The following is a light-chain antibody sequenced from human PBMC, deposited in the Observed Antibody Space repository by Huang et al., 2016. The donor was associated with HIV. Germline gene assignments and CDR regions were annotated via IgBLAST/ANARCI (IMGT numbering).Light chain of an antibody. CDR3: HQYTKWPSWT. Sequence: EIVMTQSPGTLTVSPGERATRSCRASQSVSSNLAWYQQKPGPTPRLLSYGASTRATGIPARFSGSGSGTEFPLTISRLQSEDFGVYYCHQYTKWPSWTFGQGTKVEIK. CDR2: GAS. V-gene: IGKV3-15*01. J-gene: IGKJ1*01. CDR1: QSVSSN.